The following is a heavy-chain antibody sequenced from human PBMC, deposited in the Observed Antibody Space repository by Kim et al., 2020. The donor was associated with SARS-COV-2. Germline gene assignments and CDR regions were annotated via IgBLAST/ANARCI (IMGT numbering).Heavy chain of an antibody. CDR1: GFTFDDYA. D-gene: IGHD2-21*02. CDR2: ISWNSGSI. Sequence: GGSLRLSCAASGFTFDDYAMHWVRQAPGKGLEWVSGISWNSGSIGYADSVKGRFTISRDNAKNSLYLQMNSLRAEDTALYYCAKDKHFFEYGGNSADAFDIWGQGTMVTVSS. CDR3: AKDKHFFEYGGNSADAFDI. V-gene: IGHV3-9*01. J-gene: IGHJ3*02.